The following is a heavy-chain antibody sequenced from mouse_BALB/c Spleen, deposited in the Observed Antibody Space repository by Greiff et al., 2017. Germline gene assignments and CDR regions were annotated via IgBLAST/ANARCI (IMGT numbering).Heavy chain of an antibody. CDR3: TRPPMITYDY. Sequence: VQLQQSGAELVRPGASVTLSCKASGYTFTDYEMHWVKQTPVHGLEWIGAIDPETGGTAYNQKFKGKAKLTADKSSSTAYMELRSLTSEDSAVYYCTRPPMITYDYWGQGTLVTVSA. CDR2: IDPETGGT. D-gene: IGHD2-4*01. V-gene: IGHV1-15*01. CDR1: GYTFTDYE. J-gene: IGHJ3*01.